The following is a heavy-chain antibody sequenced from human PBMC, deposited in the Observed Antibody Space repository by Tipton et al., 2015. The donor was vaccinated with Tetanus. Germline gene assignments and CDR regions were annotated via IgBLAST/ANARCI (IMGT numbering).Heavy chain of an antibody. J-gene: IGHJ1*01. V-gene: IGHV5-51*01. D-gene: IGHD1-26*01. CDR1: GYSFSTHW. CDR3: VRTDSGSFTAGPQD. CDR2: IYPDDSDT. Sequence: VQLVQSGAEVKKPGESLKMSCKASGYSFSTHWISWVRQMPGKGLEWMGIIYPDDSDTRYSPSFQGQVTISADKSIGTAYLQWNSRKASDTAMYYCVRTDSGSFTAGPQDWGQGTLATVSS.